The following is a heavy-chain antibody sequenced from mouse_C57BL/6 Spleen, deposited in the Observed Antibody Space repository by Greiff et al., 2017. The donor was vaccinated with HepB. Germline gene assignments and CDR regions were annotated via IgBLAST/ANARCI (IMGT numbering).Heavy chain of an antibody. CDR1: GFTFSDYG. CDR2: ISSGSSTI. CDR3: AREGVYAMDY. Sequence: EVKVEESGGGLVKPGGSLKLSCAASGFTFSDYGMHWVRQAPEKGLEWVAYISSGSSTIYYADTVKGRFTISRDNAKNTLFLQMTSLRSEDTAMYYCAREGVYAMDYWGQGTSVTVSS. V-gene: IGHV5-17*01. J-gene: IGHJ4*01.